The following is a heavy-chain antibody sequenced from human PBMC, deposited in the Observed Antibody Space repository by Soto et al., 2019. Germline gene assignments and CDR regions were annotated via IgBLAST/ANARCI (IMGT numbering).Heavy chain of an antibody. D-gene: IGHD6-13*01. CDR3: ARSENHPSSSWDY. J-gene: IGHJ4*02. V-gene: IGHV4-59*01. Sequence: PSETLSLTCTVSGGSISSYYWSWIRQPPGKGLEWIGYIYYSGSTNYNPSLKSRVTISVDTSKNQFSLKLSSVTAADTAVYYCARSENHPSSSWDYWGQGTLVTVSS. CDR2: IYYSGST. CDR1: GGSISSYY.